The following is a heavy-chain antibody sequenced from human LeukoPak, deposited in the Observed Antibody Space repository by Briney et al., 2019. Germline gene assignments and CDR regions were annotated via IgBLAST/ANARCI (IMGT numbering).Heavy chain of an antibody. Sequence: PGGSLRLSCAASGFTLSSYWMHWVRQVPGKGLVWVSRINSDGSTTNYADSVKGRFTISRDNAKNTLYLHMNGLTAEDTAVYYCASKRYSSGWYEVWGQGTLVTVSS. J-gene: IGHJ4*02. CDR3: ASKRYSSGWYEV. V-gene: IGHV3-74*01. CDR1: GFTLSSYW. CDR2: INSDGSTT. D-gene: IGHD6-19*01.